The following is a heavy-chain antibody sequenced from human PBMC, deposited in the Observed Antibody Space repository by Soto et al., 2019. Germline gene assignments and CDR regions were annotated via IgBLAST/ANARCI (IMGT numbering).Heavy chain of an antibody. CDR3: ASWITMVRGAVDAFDI. D-gene: IGHD3-10*01. V-gene: IGHV4-39*01. CDR1: GGSISSSSYY. Sequence: QLQLQESGPGLVKPSETLSLTCTVSGGSISSSSYYWGWIRQPPGKGLEWIGSIYYSGSTYYNPSLKSRVTISVDTSKNQFSLKLSSVTAADTAVYYCASWITMVRGAVDAFDIWGQGTMVTVSS. CDR2: IYYSGST. J-gene: IGHJ3*02.